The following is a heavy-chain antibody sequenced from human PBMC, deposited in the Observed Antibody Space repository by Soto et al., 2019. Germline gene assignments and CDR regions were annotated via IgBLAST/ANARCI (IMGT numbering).Heavy chain of an antibody. Sequence: PSETLSLTCTVSGGSISSGGYYWGWIRQHPGKGLEWIGYIYYSGSTYYNPSLKSRVTISVDTSKNQFSLKLSSVTAADTAVYYCARLGSGGSRYGMDVWGQGTTVTVSS. V-gene: IGHV4-31*03. CDR2: IYYSGST. CDR3: ARLGSGGSRYGMDV. CDR1: GGSISSGGYY. J-gene: IGHJ6*02. D-gene: IGHD2-15*01.